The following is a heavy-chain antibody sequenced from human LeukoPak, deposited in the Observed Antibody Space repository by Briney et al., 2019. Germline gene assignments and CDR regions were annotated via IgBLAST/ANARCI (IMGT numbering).Heavy chain of an antibody. Sequence: GASVKVSCTASGYTFNSYDINWVRQATGQGLEWMGWMNPNSGNTGYAQKFQGRGTMTRNTSISTAYMELSSLRSEDTAVYYCAVPIDILTGYYYYGMDVWGQGTTVTVSS. CDR3: AVPIDILTGYYYYGMDV. CDR1: GYTFNSYD. V-gene: IGHV1-8*01. J-gene: IGHJ6*02. D-gene: IGHD3-9*01. CDR2: MNPNSGNT.